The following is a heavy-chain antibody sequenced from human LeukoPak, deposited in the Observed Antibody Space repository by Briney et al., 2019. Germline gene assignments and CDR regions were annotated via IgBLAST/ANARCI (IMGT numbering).Heavy chain of an antibody. CDR2: INPNSGGT. Sequence: WASVKVSCKASGYTFTGYYMHWVRQAPGQGLEWMGWINPNSGGTNYAQKFQGRVTMTRDTSISTAYMELSRLRSDDTAVYYCARTYLHSSGWYDDAFDIWGQGTMVTVSS. D-gene: IGHD6-19*01. J-gene: IGHJ3*02. V-gene: IGHV1-2*02. CDR3: ARTYLHSSGWYDDAFDI. CDR1: GYTFTGYY.